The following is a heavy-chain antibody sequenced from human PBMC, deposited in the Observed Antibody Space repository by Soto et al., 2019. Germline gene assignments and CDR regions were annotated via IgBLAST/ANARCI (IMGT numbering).Heavy chain of an antibody. D-gene: IGHD5-18*01. CDR1: GYTFTSYG. Sequence: QVQLVQSGAEVKKPGASVKVSCKASGYTFTSYGISWVRQAPGQGLEWMGWISAYNGNTNYAQKLQGRVTMTTDTSTSTADMELRSLRSDDTAVYYCARDSEYVDTAMSPLDYWGQGTLVTVSS. CDR3: ARDSEYVDTAMSPLDY. CDR2: ISAYNGNT. J-gene: IGHJ4*02. V-gene: IGHV1-18*01.